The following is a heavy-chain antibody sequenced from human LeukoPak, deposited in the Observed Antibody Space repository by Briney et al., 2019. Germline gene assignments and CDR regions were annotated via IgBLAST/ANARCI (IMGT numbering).Heavy chain of an antibody. CDR1: GFTFSTNA. Sequence: GGSLRLSCAASGFTFSTNAMSWVRQAPGKGLEWVSAISGSGGSTYYADSVKGRFTISRDNSKNTLYLQMNSLRAEDTAVYYCAKGGGYDVYFDYWGQGTLVTVSS. V-gene: IGHV3-23*01. D-gene: IGHD5-12*01. J-gene: IGHJ4*02. CDR2: ISGSGGST. CDR3: AKGGGYDVYFDY.